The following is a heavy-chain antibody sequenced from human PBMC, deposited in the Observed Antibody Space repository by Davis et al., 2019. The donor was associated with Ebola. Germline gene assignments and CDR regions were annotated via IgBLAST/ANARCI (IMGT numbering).Heavy chain of an antibody. J-gene: IGHJ5*02. CDR2: IYTSGSA. D-gene: IGHD6-13*01. Sequence: SETLSLTCTVSGVSVNSGDYYWSWIRQLPGQGLEWLGFIYTSGSAYYNPSLESQVSISLDTSKSHFSLRLRSATAADTAVYYCARTIAAGENWFDPWGQGTLVTVSS. CDR1: GVSVNSGDYY. V-gene: IGHV4-30-4*08. CDR3: ARTIAAGENWFDP.